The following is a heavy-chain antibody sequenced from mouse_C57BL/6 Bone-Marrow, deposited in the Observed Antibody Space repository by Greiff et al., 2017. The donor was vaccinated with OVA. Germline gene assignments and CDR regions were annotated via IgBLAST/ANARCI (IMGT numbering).Heavy chain of an antibody. Sequence: VQLQQSGPELVKPGASVKISCKASGYTFTDYYMNWVKQSHGKSLEWIGDINPNNGGTSYNQKFKGKATLTVDKSSSTAYMELRSLTSEDSAVYYCARLLDGSSSHWYFDVWGTGTTVTVSS. V-gene: IGHV1-26*01. D-gene: IGHD1-1*01. CDR2: INPNNGGT. CDR3: ARLLDGSSSHWYFDV. CDR1: GYTFTDYY. J-gene: IGHJ1*03.